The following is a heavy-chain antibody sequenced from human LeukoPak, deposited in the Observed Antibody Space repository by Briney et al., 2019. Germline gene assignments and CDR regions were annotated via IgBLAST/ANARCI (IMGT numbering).Heavy chain of an antibody. D-gene: IGHD2-15*01. J-gene: IGHJ4*02. V-gene: IGHV3-30*02. Sequence: GGSLRLSCGASGFTFSNYGMLWVRQAPGKGLEWVAFIRYDGNNKLYADSMKGRFTISRDNSKNTLYLHINSLRAEDTAIYYCTKAPIVSCSGAFCYPFDSWGQGTLVTVSS. CDR2: IRYDGNNK. CDR1: GFTFSNYG. CDR3: TKAPIVSCSGAFCYPFDS.